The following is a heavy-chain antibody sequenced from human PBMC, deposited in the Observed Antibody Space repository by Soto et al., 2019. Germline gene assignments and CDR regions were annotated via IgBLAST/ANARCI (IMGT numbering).Heavy chain of an antibody. CDR2: ISGSGGST. CDR3: AKAFWYYYYYYYMDV. V-gene: IGHV3-23*01. CDR1: GFTFSSYA. D-gene: IGHD2-8*02. Sequence: GGSLRLSCAASGFTFSSYAMSWVRQAPGKGLEWVSAISGSGGSTYYADSVKGRFTISRDNSKNTLYLQMNSLRAEDTAVYYCAKAFWYYYYYYYMDVGGKGTTVTVSS. J-gene: IGHJ6*03.